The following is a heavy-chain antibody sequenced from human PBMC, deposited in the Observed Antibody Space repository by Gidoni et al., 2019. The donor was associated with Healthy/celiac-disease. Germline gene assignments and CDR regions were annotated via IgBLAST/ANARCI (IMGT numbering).Heavy chain of an antibody. V-gene: IGHV1-46*01. D-gene: IGHD1-1*01. J-gene: IGHJ5*02. CDR2: INPSGGST. Sequence: QVQLVQSGAEVKKPGASVKVSCKAAGYTFTSYYMHWVRQAPGQGLEWMGIINPSGGSTSYAQKFQGRVTMTRDTSTSTVYMELSSLRSEDTAVYYCARDQAGEGTGFDPWGQGTLVTVSS. CDR1: GYTFTSYY. CDR3: ARDQAGEGTGFDP.